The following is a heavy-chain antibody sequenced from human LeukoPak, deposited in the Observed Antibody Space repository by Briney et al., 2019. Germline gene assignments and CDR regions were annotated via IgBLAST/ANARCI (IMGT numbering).Heavy chain of an antibody. CDR2: IKQDGSEK. Sequence: GGSLRLSCAASGFTFSSYWMRSARQAPGRGLEWVANIKQDGSEKYYVGYVKGRFTITRDNAKNSLYLIMNSLIDEDTAVYYCARSTSLSIAVAGDDYWGQGTLVTVSS. V-gene: IGHV3-7*01. D-gene: IGHD6-19*01. CDR1: GFTFSSYW. CDR3: ARSTSLSIAVAGDDY. J-gene: IGHJ4*02.